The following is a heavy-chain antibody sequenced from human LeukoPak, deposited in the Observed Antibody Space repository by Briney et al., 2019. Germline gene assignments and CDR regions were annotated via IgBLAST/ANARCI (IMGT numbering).Heavy chain of an antibody. Sequence: QAGGSLRLSCAASGFTFSSYWMHWVRQAPGKGLVWVSRINSDGSSTSYADSVKGRFTISRDNAKNTLYLQMNSLRAEDTAVYYCARGYGSWFVFDYWGQGTLVTVSS. CDR3: ARGYGSWFVFDY. CDR1: GFTFSSYW. V-gene: IGHV3-74*01. CDR2: INSDGSST. D-gene: IGHD6-13*01. J-gene: IGHJ4*02.